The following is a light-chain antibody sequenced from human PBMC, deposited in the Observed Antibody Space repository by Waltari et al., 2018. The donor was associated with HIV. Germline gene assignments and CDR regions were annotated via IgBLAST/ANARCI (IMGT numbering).Light chain of an antibody. Sequence: QSVLTQPPSASGTPGQRVTISCSGSSSNIRSNSVNWYQQLPGTAPKLLIYSNNQRPSWVPVRFSCSKSGTSASLAMSGLQSEDEADYYCAAWDDSLNGPVFGGGTKLTVL. CDR3: AAWDDSLNGPV. CDR1: SSNIRSNS. CDR2: SNN. J-gene: IGLJ2*01. V-gene: IGLV1-44*01.